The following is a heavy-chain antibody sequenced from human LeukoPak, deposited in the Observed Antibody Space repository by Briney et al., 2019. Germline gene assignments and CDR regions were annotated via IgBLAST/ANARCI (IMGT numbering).Heavy chain of an antibody. CDR1: GFTFSSYW. CDR3: ARDEGSSWYPIDY. D-gene: IGHD6-13*01. V-gene: IGHV3-74*01. CDR2: INSDGSST. Sequence: GGSLGLSCTASGFTFSSYWMHWVRQAPGKGLVWVSRINSDGSSTTYADSVKGRFTISRDNAKNTLYLQMNSLRAEDTAVYYCARDEGSSWYPIDYWGQGTLVTVSS. J-gene: IGHJ4*02.